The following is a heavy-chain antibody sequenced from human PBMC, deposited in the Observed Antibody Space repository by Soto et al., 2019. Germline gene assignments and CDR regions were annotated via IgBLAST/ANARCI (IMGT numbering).Heavy chain of an antibody. J-gene: IGHJ6*02. CDR3: ARIVVVAGGYYYYGMDA. Sequence: QVQLVQSGAEVKKPGSSVKVSCKASGGTFSSYAFNWVRQAPGQGLEWMGRIIPMFGTADYAQKLQGRVMITADESTRTDYMELSSLRSEDTAVYYCARIVVVAGGYYYYGMDAWGEGTTVTVSS. CDR2: IIPMFGTA. V-gene: IGHV1-69*12. CDR1: GGTFSSYA. D-gene: IGHD2-15*01.